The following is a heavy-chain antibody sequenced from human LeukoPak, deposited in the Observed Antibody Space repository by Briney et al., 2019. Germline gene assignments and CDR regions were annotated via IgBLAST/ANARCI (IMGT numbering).Heavy chain of an antibody. D-gene: IGHD6-6*01. CDR1: GFTFSSYS. Sequence: GGSLRLSCAASGFTFSSYSMNWVRQAPGKGLEWVSYISSSSSTIYYADSVKGRFTISRDNAKNSLYLQMNSLRAEDTAVYYCARGGVLAARRPGAVDYWGQGTLVTVSS. J-gene: IGHJ4*02. CDR2: ISSSSSTI. V-gene: IGHV3-48*04. CDR3: ARGGVLAARRPGAVDY.